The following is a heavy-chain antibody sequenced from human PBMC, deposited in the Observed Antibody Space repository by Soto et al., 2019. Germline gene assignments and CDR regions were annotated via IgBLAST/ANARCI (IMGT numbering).Heavy chain of an antibody. CDR3: ARSSGGGFGIIIAGTNWFAP. CDR1: GDTFTSYY. J-gene: IGHJ5*02. Sequence: SVKVCGNAPGDTFTSYYRHWVVQIPGRLRDRMGVIKPNAGSTRFAQKIQGRVTMTSDTSTSTVYMELRGLTSEGEAVYYCARSSGGGFGIIIAGTNWFAPWVQGPLVTVSS. CDR2: IKPNAGST. V-gene: IGHV1-46*01. D-gene: IGHD3-16*01.